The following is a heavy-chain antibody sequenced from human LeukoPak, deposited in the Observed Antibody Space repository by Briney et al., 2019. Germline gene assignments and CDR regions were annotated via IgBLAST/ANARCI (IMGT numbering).Heavy chain of an antibody. J-gene: IGHJ4*02. Sequence: PGGSLRLSCTASGFSFSSYGMHWVRQAPGKGLEWVAFIRYDGSNKYYADSVKGRFTISRDNSKNTLYLQMNSLRAEDTAVYYCAKGPFGGVIVIDYWGQGTLVTVSS. CDR1: GFSFSSYG. V-gene: IGHV3-30*02. D-gene: IGHD3-16*02. CDR2: IRYDGSNK. CDR3: AKGPFGGVIVIDY.